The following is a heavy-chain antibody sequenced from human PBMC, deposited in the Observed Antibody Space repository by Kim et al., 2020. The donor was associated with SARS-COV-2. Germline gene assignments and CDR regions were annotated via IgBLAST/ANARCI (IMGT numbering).Heavy chain of an antibody. V-gene: IGHV3-23*03. J-gene: IGHJ4*02. CDR2: IYSGSGST. CDR1: GFTFSSYA. D-gene: IGHD3-3*01. CDR3: AKPGGIFDPYYFDY. Sequence: GGSLRLSCAASGFTFSSYAMNWVRQAPGKGLEWVSVIYSGSGSTFYADSVKGRFTISRDNSKNTLYLQMNSLRADDTAIYYCAKPGGIFDPYYFDYCGQGTLVTVSS.